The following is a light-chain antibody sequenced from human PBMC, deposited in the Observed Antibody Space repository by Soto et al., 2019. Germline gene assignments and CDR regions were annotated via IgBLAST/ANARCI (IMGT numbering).Light chain of an antibody. J-gene: IGKJ2*01. Sequence: EIVMTQSPATLSVSPGERATLSCRASQSVNSNLAWYQQKRGQAPRLLIYGASSRATGIPDRFSGSGSGTDFTLTISRLEPEDFAVYYCQVSGRSALYTFGQGTRLEIK. CDR1: QSVNSN. CDR2: GAS. CDR3: QVSGRSALYT. V-gene: IGKV3-20*01.